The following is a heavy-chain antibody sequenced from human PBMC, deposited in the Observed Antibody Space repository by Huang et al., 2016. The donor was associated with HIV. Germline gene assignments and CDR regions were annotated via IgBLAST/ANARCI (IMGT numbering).Heavy chain of an antibody. D-gene: IGHD2-21*02. Sequence: EVQLVQSGAEMKRPGESLKISCKVSGYSFTRQWIGWVRQMPGKGPEWMGIIYPGDSDVKYSPTFQGQVTISADNSISTGYLQWKSLKVSDTAMYFCARPPTYSDDGGYYIDAFGVWGRGTMVTVS. V-gene: IGHV5-51*03. CDR1: GYSFTRQW. J-gene: IGHJ3*01. CDR3: ARPPTYSDDGGYYIDAFGV. CDR2: IYPGDSDV.